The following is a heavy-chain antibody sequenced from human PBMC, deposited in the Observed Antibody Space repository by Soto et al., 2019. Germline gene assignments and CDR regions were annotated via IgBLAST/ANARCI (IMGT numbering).Heavy chain of an antibody. D-gene: IGHD6-6*01. J-gene: IGHJ3*02. CDR3: AKVLYSSIAARDAFDI. Sequence: GGSLRLSCAASGFTFSSYSMNWVRQAPGKGLEWVSAISGSGGSTYYADSVKGRFTISRDNSKNTLYLQMNSLRAEDTAVYYCAKVLYSSIAARDAFDIWGQGTMVTVSS. CDR2: ISGSGGST. V-gene: IGHV3-23*01. CDR1: GFTFSSYS.